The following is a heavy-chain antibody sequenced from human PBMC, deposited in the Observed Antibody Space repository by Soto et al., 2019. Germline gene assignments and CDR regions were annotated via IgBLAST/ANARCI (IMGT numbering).Heavy chain of an antibody. CDR1: GFTFSSHA. CDR2: ISGSGGST. D-gene: IGHD6-19*01. V-gene: IGHV3-23*01. Sequence: GGSLRLSCASSGFTFSSHAMSWVRQAPGKGLEWVSAISGSGGSTYYADSVKGRFTISRDNSKNTLYLQMNSLRAEDTAVYYCAKSIAVAGTPYYFDYWGQGTLVTVSS. CDR3: AKSIAVAGTPYYFDY. J-gene: IGHJ4*02.